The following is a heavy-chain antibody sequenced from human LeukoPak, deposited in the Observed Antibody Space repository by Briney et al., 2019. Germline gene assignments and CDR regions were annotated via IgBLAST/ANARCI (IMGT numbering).Heavy chain of an antibody. V-gene: IGHV1-18*01. D-gene: IGHD2-15*01. CDR2: ISTYNGNT. CDR3: ARERPSSGGDT. J-gene: IGHJ4*02. Sequence: ASVKVSCKASGYTFTNYGISWVRQAPGQGLEWMGWISTYNGNTNYAQKLQGRVTMTTDTSTNIAYMEMRSLRPDDTAVYYCARERPSSGGDTWGQGTLVTVSS. CDR1: GYTFTNYG.